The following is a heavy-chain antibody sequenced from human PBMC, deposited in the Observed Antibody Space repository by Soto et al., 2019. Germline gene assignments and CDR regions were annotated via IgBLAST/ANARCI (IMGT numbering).Heavy chain of an antibody. CDR3: ASSHYDILTGYYSLDY. J-gene: IGHJ4*02. D-gene: IGHD3-9*01. CDR1: GGSISSSNW. Sequence: QVQLQESGPGLVKPSGTLSLTCAVSGGSISSSNWWSWVRQPPGKGLEWIGEIYHSGRTNYNPSLKSRVTISVDKSKNQFSLKLSSVTAADTAVYYCASSHYDILTGYYSLDYWGQGTLVTVSS. V-gene: IGHV4-4*02. CDR2: IYHSGRT.